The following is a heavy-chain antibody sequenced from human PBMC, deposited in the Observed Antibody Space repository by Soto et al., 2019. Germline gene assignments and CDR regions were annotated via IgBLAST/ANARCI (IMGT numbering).Heavy chain of an antibody. CDR2: ISWNSGSI. D-gene: IGHD6-13*01. J-gene: IGHJ6*03. CDR1: GFTFDDYA. V-gene: IGHV3-9*01. Sequence: SLRLSCAASGFTFDDYAMHWVRQAPGKGLEWVSGISWNSGSIGYADSVKGRFTISRDNAKNSLYLQMNSLRAEDTALYYCAKVVLAAAGTGGYYYYYMDVWGKGTTVTVSS. CDR3: AKVVLAAAGTGGYYYYYMDV.